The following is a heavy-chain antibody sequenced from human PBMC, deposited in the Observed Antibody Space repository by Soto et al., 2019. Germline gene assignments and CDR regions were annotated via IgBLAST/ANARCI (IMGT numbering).Heavy chain of an antibody. CDR3: ARVPVAPENWFDP. V-gene: IGHV4-31*03. Sequence: QVQLQESGPGLVKPSQTLSLSCTVSGGSISSGGYYWSWIRQHPGKGLEWIGYIHHIGSTYYNPSLKSRVAISVGTSKNQFSLRLRSVTAADTAMYYCARVPVAPENWFDPWGQGTLVTVSA. CDR1: GGSISSGGYY. CDR2: IHHIGST. D-gene: IGHD2-21*01. J-gene: IGHJ5*02.